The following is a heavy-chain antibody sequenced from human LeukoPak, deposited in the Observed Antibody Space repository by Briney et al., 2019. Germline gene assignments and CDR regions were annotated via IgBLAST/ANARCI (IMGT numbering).Heavy chain of an antibody. Sequence: SETLSLTCTVSGDSISSSSYYWGWIRQPPGKGLEWIGNIFYSGSTYYNPSLKSRVTIPVDTSKNQFSLKLSSVTAADTAVYYCARGVVAAPQTFDYWGQGTLVAVSS. D-gene: IGHD2-15*01. V-gene: IGHV4-39*07. CDR3: ARGVVAAPQTFDY. CDR1: GDSISSSSYY. CDR2: IFYSGST. J-gene: IGHJ4*02.